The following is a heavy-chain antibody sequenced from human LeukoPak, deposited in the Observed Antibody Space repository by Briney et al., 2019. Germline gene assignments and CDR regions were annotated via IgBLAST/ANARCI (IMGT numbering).Heavy chain of an antibody. CDR1: GFTFSSYA. J-gene: IGHJ3*02. CDR3: AKDRLTIFGVVTDAFDI. CDR2: ISGSGGST. Sequence: GGSLRLSCAASGFTFSSYAMSWVRQAPGKGLEWVSAISGSGGSTYYADSVKGRFTISRDNSKNTLCLQMNSLRAEDTAVYYCAKDRLTIFGVVTDAFDIWGQGTMVTVSS. V-gene: IGHV3-23*01. D-gene: IGHD3-3*01.